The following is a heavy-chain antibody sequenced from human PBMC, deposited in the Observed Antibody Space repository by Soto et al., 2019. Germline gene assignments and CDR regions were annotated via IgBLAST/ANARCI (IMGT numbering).Heavy chain of an antibody. V-gene: IGHV5-10-1*01. CDR2: IDPSDSYT. Sequence: PVESLKISCNGSGYSFTSYWISWVRQMPGKGLEWMGRIDPSDSYTNYSPSFQGHVTISADKSISTAYLQWSSLKASDTAMYYCARSPSIAARLNWFDPWGQGTLVTVSS. D-gene: IGHD6-6*01. CDR3: ARSPSIAARLNWFDP. J-gene: IGHJ5*02. CDR1: GYSFTSYW.